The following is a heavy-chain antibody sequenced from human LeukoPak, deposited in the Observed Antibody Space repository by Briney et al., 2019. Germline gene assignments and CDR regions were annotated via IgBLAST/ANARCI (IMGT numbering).Heavy chain of an antibody. D-gene: IGHD3-3*01. J-gene: IGHJ4*02. CDR1: GFTFSNAW. CDR2: IKSKTDGGTT. CDR3: TTEGGGDYDFWSGYYGGDY. Sequence: PGGSLRLSCAASGFTFSNAWMNWVRQAPGKGLEWVGRIKSKTDGGTTDYAAPVKGRFTISRDDSKNTLYLQMHSLKTEDTAVYYCTTEGGGDYDFWSGYYGGDYWGQGTLVTVSS. V-gene: IGHV3-15*07.